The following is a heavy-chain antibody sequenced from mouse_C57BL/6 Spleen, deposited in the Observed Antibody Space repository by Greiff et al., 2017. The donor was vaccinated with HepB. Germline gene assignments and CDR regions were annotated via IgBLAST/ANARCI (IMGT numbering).Heavy chain of an antibody. Sequence: VHVKQSGPELVKPGASVKISCKASGYSFTGYYMHWVKQSHGNILDWIGYIYPYNGVSSYNQKFKGKATLTVDKSSSTAYMELRSLTSEDSAVYYCAREGLLRSFDYWAKAPLSQSPQ. J-gene: IGHJ2*01. D-gene: IGHD1-1*01. V-gene: IGHV1-31*01. CDR3: AREGLLRSFDY. CDR1: GYSFTGYY. CDR2: IYPYNGVS.